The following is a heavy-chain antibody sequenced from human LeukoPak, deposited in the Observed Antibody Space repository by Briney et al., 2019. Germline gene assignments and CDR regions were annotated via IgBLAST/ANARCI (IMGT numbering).Heavy chain of an antibody. V-gene: IGHV3-33*03. J-gene: IGHJ4*02. CDR3: VRPDIVTVPLGC. D-gene: IGHD2-2*01. Sequence: GGSLRLSCAAPRFIFSGYGMHWVRQAPGKGLEWVAVIWYDGTEKYYGESVKGRFSISRDNSKNTLYLQVNSLRAEDTAIYYCVRPDIVTVPLGCWGQGTLVTVSS. CDR2: IWYDGTEK. CDR1: RFIFSGYG.